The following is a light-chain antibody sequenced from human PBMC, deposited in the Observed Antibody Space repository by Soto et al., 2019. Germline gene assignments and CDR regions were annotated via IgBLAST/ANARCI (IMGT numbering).Light chain of an antibody. CDR2: DAS. V-gene: IGKV1-5*01. CDR3: QQYETFSGT. J-gene: IGKJ1*01. Sequence: DIQRTQSPSTLSASVGDPVPVTCRASQSVSGWLAWYQQKPGEAPKLLIYDASALPRGVPSRFSGSGSGTKFTLTIASLQPDDFATYYCQQYETFSGTFGPGTKVDIK. CDR1: QSVSGW.